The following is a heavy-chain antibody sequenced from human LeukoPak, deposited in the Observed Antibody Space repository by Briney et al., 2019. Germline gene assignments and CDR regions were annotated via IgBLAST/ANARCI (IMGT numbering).Heavy chain of an antibody. D-gene: IGHD2-2*01. CDR1: GFTYSTYA. Sequence: GDSLRLSCAASGFTYSTYAMSWVRQAPGKGLEVVSTISGSGSNTYYADSVKGRFTISRDNSNSTLYLQMSSLTAEDTAVYYCATHRSNGPAAMNYWGQGILVTVSS. CDR3: ATHRSNGPAAMNY. CDR2: ISGSGSNT. J-gene: IGHJ4*02. V-gene: IGHV3-23*01.